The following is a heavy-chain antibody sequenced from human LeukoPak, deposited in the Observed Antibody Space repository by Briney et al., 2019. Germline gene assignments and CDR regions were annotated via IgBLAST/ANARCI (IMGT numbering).Heavy chain of an antibody. Sequence: AASVKVSCKASGYTFTSYYMHWVRQAPGQGLEWMGIINPSGGSTSYEQKLQGRVTVTRDTSTSTVYMELSSLRSEDTAIYYCARDTRTMTAVTRGQHYYYGLDVWGQGTTVTVSS. CDR1: GYTFTSYY. D-gene: IGHD4-17*01. CDR3: ARDTRTMTAVTRGQHYYYGLDV. V-gene: IGHV1-46*01. J-gene: IGHJ6*02. CDR2: INPSGGST.